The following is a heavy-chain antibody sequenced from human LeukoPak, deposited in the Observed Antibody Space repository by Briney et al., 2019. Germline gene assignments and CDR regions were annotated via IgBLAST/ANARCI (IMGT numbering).Heavy chain of an antibody. J-gene: IGHJ6*03. CDR3: ARDHWELVGATTSYYYYYMDV. D-gene: IGHD1-26*01. V-gene: IGHV1-2*02. Sequence: GASVKVSCKASGYTFTGYYMHWVRQAPGQGLEWMGWINPNSGGTNYAQKFQGRVTMTRDTSISTAYMELSRLRSDDTAVYYCARDHWELVGATTSYYYYYMDVWGKGTTVTVSS. CDR2: INPNSGGT. CDR1: GYTFTGYY.